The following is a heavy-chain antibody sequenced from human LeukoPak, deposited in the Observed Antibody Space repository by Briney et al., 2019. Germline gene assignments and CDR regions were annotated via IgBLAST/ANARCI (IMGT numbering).Heavy chain of an antibody. CDR2: VNTKGET. J-gene: IGHJ4*02. CDR1: GVSMSAFQ. D-gene: IGHD2-8*01. CDR3: ATSNDAKIAPFDH. Sequence: SETLSLTCTVSGVSMSAFQWSWVRQSPEKGLEWVGCVNTKGETNYNPSLKSRVITSVDTSKSQFSLRLTSVSAADTAVYYCATSNDAKIAPFDHWGQGALVTVSS. V-gene: IGHV4-4*09.